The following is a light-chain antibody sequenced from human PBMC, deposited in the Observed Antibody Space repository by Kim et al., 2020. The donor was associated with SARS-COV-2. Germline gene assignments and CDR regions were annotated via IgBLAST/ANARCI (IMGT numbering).Light chain of an antibody. CDR3: QVWDSSSDHRVV. CDR1: SIGSKS. J-gene: IGLJ2*01. Sequence: SYELIQPPSVSVAPGKTARVSCGGNSIGSKSVHWYQQKSGQAPVLVMYYDSDRPSGIPERFSGSNSRNTATLTISRVEAGDEADYYCQVWDSSSDHRVVFGGGTQLTVL. V-gene: IGLV3-21*04. CDR2: YDS.